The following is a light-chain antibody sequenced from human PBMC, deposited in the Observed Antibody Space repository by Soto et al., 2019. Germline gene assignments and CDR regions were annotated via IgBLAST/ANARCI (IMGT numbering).Light chain of an antibody. J-gene: IGLJ1*01. CDR2: DDD. CDR1: SSNIGGNS. V-gene: IGLV1-51*01. Sequence: QSVLTQPPSVSAAPGQRVTISCSGSSSNIGGNSVSWYQQLPGTAPKLLIYDDDKRPSGIPDRFSGSKSGTSATLGITGFQTGDEADYYCGSWDSSLSAYVFGTGTMVIVL. CDR3: GSWDSSLSAYV.